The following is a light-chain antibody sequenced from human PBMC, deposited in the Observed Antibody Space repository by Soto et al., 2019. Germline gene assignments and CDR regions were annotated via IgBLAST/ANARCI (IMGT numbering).Light chain of an antibody. V-gene: IGLV1-47*01. CDR2: RNN. CDR3: AALDDSLIVV. J-gene: IGLJ2*01. Sequence: QSVLTQPPSASGTPGQRVTISCSGSSSNIGSNYVSWYQQLPGTAPKVLIYRNNQRPSGVADRFSGSKSGTSASLAISGLRSEDEADYYCAALDDSLIVVFGGGTKLTVL. CDR1: SSNIGSNY.